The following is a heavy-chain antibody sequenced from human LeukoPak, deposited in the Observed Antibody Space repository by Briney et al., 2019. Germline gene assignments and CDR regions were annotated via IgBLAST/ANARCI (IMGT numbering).Heavy chain of an antibody. CDR1: GGTFTSHP. V-gene: IGHV1-69*13. Sequence: SVKASCKASGGTFTSHPFTWVRQAPGQGLEWMGEITPIFGTANYAQRFQGRVTITADESTSTVYMELSSLRSDDTALYYCARNSRVASTSGLNYWGQGTLVTVSS. CDR3: ARNSRVASTSGLNY. CDR2: ITPIFGTA. J-gene: IGHJ4*02. D-gene: IGHD4-23*01.